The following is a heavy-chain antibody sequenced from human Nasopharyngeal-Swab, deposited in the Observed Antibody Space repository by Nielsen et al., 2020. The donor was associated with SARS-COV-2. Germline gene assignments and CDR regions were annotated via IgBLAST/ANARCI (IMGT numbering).Heavy chain of an antibody. Sequence: GESLKISCKGSGYSFTSYWIAWVRQMPGKGLEWMGILYPRDSDTRYRQSFQGQVTISADKSISTTYLQWSSLKASATAMYYCLRPEGVATTFKYYFQYWMDVWGQGTMVTVPS. D-gene: IGHD5-12*01. CDR2: LYPRDSDT. J-gene: IGHJ6*02. CDR3: LRPEGVATTFKYYFQYWMDV. V-gene: IGHV5-51*01. CDR1: GYSFTSYW.